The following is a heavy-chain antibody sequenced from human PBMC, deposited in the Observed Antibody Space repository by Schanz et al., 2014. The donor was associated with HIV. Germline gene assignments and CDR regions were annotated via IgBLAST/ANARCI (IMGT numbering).Heavy chain of an antibody. J-gene: IGHJ2*01. V-gene: IGHV3-21*01. CDR2: ISSSGTYI. D-gene: IGHD7-27*01. Sequence: EVQLVESGGGPVKPGGSVRLSCAASGFTFSSYSMNWVRQAPGKGLEWVSCISSSGTYIYYADSVKGRFTISRDNAKNTLYLQLNSLRAEDTAVYYCARPTGAQYFDLWGRGTLVTVSS. CDR3: ARPTGAQYFDL. CDR1: GFTFSSYS.